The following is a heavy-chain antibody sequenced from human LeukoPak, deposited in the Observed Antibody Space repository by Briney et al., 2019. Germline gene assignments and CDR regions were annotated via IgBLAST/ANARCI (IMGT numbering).Heavy chain of an antibody. Sequence: GGSLRLSCAASGFTFSGYSMNWVRQAPGKGLEWVSSTSSSSSYIYYADSVKGRFTISRDNAKNSLYLQMNSLRAEDTAVYYCARDGYGDYQYYFDYWGQGTLVTVSS. CDR1: GFTFSGYS. CDR3: ARDGYGDYQYYFDY. J-gene: IGHJ4*02. D-gene: IGHD4-17*01. CDR2: TSSSSSYI. V-gene: IGHV3-21*01.